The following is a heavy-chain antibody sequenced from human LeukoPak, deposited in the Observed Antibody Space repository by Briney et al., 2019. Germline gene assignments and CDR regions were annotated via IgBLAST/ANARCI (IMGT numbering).Heavy chain of an antibody. Sequence: GGSLRLSCGAYVFPFKNYWMNWVRQAPGKGLEWVANIKQDGSEKYYVDSVKGRFTISRDNAKNSLYVQMNSLRAEDTAVYYCARGVSGSYDYWGQGTLVTVSS. CDR3: ARGVSGSYDY. J-gene: IGHJ4*02. CDR1: VFPFKNYW. CDR2: IKQDGSEK. D-gene: IGHD1-26*01. V-gene: IGHV3-7*05.